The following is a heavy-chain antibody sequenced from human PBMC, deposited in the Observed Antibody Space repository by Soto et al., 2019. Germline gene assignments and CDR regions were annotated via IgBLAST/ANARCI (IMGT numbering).Heavy chain of an antibody. V-gene: IGHV3-15*01. CDR3: HTDSAYSDSGYFDF. Sequence: PGGSLRLSCADSGVTFTDAWMSWVRQAPGHGLEWVGRIKSKNDAGTRDYAAHDKGRFTISRDDSKQMVLLQMNSLTAEDTAVYYCHTDSAYSDSGYFDFWGQGDQVPASS. D-gene: IGHD4-17*01. J-gene: IGHJ4*02. CDR1: GVTFTDAW. CDR2: IKSKNDAGTR.